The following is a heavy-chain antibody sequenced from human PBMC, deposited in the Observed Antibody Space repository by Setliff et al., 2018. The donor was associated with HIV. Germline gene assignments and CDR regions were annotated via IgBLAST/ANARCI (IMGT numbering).Heavy chain of an antibody. J-gene: IGHJ4*02. CDR2: ISGRSENT. V-gene: IGHV3-NL1*01. CDR1: GFTFSSYG. CDR3: AKDSEFFPVPERSGYMDY. D-gene: IGHD5-12*01. Sequence: PGGSLRLSCAASGFTFSSYGMHWVRQGPGKGLEWVSGISGRSENTFYANSVKGRFTISRDNPKRTLYLQIDSLSAEDTAVYYCAKDSEFFPVPERSGYMDYWGQGTQVTVSS.